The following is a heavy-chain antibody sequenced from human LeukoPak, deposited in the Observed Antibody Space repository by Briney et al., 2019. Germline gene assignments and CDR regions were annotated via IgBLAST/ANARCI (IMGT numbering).Heavy chain of an antibody. CDR3: ARDCITIRSRNPCYYMDV. Sequence: GASVKVSCKASGYTFTSYGISWVRQAPGQGLEWMGWISAYNGNTNYAQKLQGRVTMTTDTSTSTAYMELRSLRSDDTAVYYCARDCITIRSRNPCYYMDVWGKGTTVTVSS. CDR1: GYTFTSYG. V-gene: IGHV1-18*01. D-gene: IGHD1-14*01. J-gene: IGHJ6*03. CDR2: ISAYNGNT.